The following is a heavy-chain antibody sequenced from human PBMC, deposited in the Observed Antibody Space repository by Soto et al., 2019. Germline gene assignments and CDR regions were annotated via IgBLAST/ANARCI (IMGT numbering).Heavy chain of an antibody. V-gene: IGHV1-69*02. J-gene: IGHJ4*02. CDR1: GGTFSSYT. CDR3: ARASSHSPPTDY. CDR2: IIPILGMA. Sequence: QVQLVQSGAEVKKPGSSVMVSCKASGGTFSSYTISWVRQAPGQGLEWMGRIIPILGMANYAQKFQGRVTITADKSTSTAYMELSSLRSEDTAVYYCARASSHSPPTDYWGQGTLVTVSS. D-gene: IGHD2-15*01.